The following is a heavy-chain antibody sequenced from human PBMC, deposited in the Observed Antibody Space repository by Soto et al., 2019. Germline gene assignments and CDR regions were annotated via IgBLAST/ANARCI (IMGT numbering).Heavy chain of an antibody. CDR2: INPNSGGT. CDR3: ARSLPLGGWTPYYYYGMVV. CDR1: GYTFTGYY. J-gene: IGHJ6*02. Sequence: QVQLVQSGAEVKKPGASVKVSCKASGYTFTGYYMHWVRQAPGQGLEWMGWINPNSGGTNYAQKFQGRVTMTRDTSISTAYMELSRLRSDDTAVYYCARSLPLGGWTPYYYYGMVVWGQGTTVTVSS. V-gene: IGHV1-2*02. D-gene: IGHD6-19*01.